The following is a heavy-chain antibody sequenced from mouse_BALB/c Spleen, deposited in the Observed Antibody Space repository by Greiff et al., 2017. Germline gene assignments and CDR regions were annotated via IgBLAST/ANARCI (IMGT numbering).Heavy chain of an antibody. CDR1: GYTFNSYW. CDR3: ARLGCYCDSSYAMDY. D-gene: IGHD1-1*01. CDR2: INPSNGRT. J-gene: IGHJ4*01. V-gene: IGHV1S81*02. Sequence: VQLQQPGAELVKPGASVKLSCTASGYTFNSYWMHWVKQRPGQGLEWIGEINPSNGRTNYNEKFKSKATLAVDTSSSTAYMQLSSLTSEDSAVYYCARLGCYCDSSYAMDYWGEGTSATVSS.